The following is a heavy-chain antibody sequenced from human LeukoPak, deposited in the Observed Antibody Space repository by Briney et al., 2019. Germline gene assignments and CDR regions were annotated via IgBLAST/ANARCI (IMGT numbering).Heavy chain of an antibody. CDR1: GFTFRDYN. Sequence: GGSLRLSCAASGFTFRDYNMNWVRQAPGKGLEWVSYITDSGSTIHYADSVNGRFTISRDNAKNSLYRQMNSLRAEDSAVYYCARSIGLTGGGVDVWGRGTTVTVSS. CDR3: ARSIGLTGGGVDV. D-gene: IGHD3-9*01. CDR2: ITDSGSTI. V-gene: IGHV3-11*01. J-gene: IGHJ6*02.